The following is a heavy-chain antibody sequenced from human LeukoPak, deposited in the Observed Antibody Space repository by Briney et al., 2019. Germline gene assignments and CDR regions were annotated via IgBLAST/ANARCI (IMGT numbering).Heavy chain of an antibody. V-gene: IGHV4-39*01. CDR1: GGSIRSSYYY. Sequence: SETLSLTCTVSGGSIRSSYYYWGWIRQPPGKGLEWIGSIYDSGSTYYNPSLKSRVTISVDTSKNQFSLKLNSVTAADTAVYYCARGSGYSYGYDPFFDYWGQGTLVTVSS. CDR2: IYDSGST. D-gene: IGHD5-18*01. CDR3: ARGSGYSYGYDPFFDY. J-gene: IGHJ4*02.